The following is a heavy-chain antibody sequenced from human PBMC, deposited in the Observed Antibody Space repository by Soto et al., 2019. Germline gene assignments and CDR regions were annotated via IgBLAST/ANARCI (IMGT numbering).Heavy chain of an antibody. V-gene: IGHV4-39*01. J-gene: IGHJ3*02. CDR3: ARYYDYIWGSYREDAFDI. D-gene: IGHD3-16*02. CDR1: GGSISSSSYY. CDR2: IYYSGST. Sequence: QLQLQESGPGLVKPSETLSLTCTVSGGSISSSSYYWGWIRQPPGKGLEWIGSIYYSGSTYYNPSLKSRVTISVHTSKNQFSLKLSSVTAADTAVYYCARYYDYIWGSYREDAFDIWGQGTMVTVSS.